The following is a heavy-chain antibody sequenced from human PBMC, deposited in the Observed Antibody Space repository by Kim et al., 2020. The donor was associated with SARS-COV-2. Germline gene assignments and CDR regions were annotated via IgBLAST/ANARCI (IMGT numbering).Heavy chain of an antibody. J-gene: IGHJ6*02. V-gene: IGHV3-74*01. Sequence: TDYADSVKGRFTISRENSKNTLYLQMNSLGAEDTAVYYCSSDFFAFGLDVWGQGTTDTVSS. CDR3: SSDFFAFGLDV. CDR2: T.